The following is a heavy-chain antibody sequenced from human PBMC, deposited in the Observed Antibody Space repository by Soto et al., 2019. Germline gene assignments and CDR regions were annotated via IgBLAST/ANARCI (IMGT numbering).Heavy chain of an antibody. Sequence: GGSLRLSCAASGFTFSSYGMHWVRQAPGKGLEWVAVIWYDGSNKYYADSVKGRFTISRDNSKNTLYLQMNSLRAEDTAVYYCARSDSPDAVWDFDIWGQGTMVTVSS. J-gene: IGHJ3*02. CDR2: IWYDGSNK. D-gene: IGHD1-26*01. CDR3: ARSDSPDAVWDFDI. CDR1: GFTFSSYG. V-gene: IGHV3-33*01.